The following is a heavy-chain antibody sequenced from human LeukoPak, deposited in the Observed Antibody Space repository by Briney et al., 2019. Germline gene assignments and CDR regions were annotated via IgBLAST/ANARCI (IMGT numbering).Heavy chain of an antibody. Sequence: PGGSLRLSCAASGFTFSSYAMHWVRQAPGKGLEWVAVISYDGSNKYYADSVKGRFTISRDNSKNTLYLQMNSLRAEDTAVYYCARDQGYYDILTGYHLFDYWGQGTLVTVSS. J-gene: IGHJ4*02. CDR2: ISYDGSNK. V-gene: IGHV3-30-3*01. CDR1: GFTFSSYA. CDR3: ARDQGYYDILTGYHLFDY. D-gene: IGHD3-9*01.